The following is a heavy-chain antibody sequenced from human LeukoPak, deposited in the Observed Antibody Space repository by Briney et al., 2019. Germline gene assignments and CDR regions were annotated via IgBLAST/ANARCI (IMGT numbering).Heavy chain of an antibody. CDR1: GFTVSSNH. Sequence: PGGSLRLSCAASGFTVSSNHMSWVRQTPGKGLEWGSVIYTGGGTYYADSVKGRFTISRDNSKNTLYLQMNSLRAEDTAVYYCAKVAGQHWGQGTLVTVSS. CDR2: IYTGGGT. V-gene: IGHV3-53*01. CDR3: AKVAGQH. J-gene: IGHJ1*01.